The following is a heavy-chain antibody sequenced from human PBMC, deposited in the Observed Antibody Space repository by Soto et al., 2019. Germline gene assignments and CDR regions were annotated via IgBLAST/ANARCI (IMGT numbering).Heavy chain of an antibody. CDR1: GFTFGDYA. CDR2: IRSKAYGGTT. Sequence: GGSLRLSCTASGFTFGDYAMSWVRQAPGKGLAWVGFIRSKAYGGTTEYAASVKGRFTIARDDSKSIAYLQMNSLKTEDTAVYYCTRDYDFWSGYFDYYYGMDVWGQGTTVTVSS. D-gene: IGHD3-3*01. V-gene: IGHV3-49*04. J-gene: IGHJ6*02. CDR3: TRDYDFWSGYFDYYYGMDV.